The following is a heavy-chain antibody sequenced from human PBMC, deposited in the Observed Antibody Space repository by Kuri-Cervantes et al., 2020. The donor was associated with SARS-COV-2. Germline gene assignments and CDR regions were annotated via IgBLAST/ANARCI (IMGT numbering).Heavy chain of an antibody. D-gene: IGHD3-16*01. CDR1: GGSFSAYY. Sequence: ESLKISCAVYGGSFSAYYWSWIRQPPGKGLEWIGEISHSGSTNYNPSLKSRVTISVDTSKRQLSLKLSSVTAADTAVYYCAGSPGGVFDCWGQGTLVTVSS. V-gene: IGHV4-34*01. J-gene: IGHJ4*02. CDR3: AGSPGGVFDC. CDR2: ISHSGST.